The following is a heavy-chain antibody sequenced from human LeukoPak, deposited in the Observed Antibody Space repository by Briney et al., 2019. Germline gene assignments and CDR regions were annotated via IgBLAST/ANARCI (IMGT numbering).Heavy chain of an antibody. CDR3: ARDVPYSSGWSVDYYGMDV. J-gene: IGHJ6*02. Sequence: PSQTLSLTCTVSGGSISSGDYYWSWIRQPPGKGLEWIGYIYYSGSTYYNPSLKSRVTISVDTSKNQFSLKLSSVTAADTAVYYCARDVPYSSGWSVDYYGMDVWGQGTTVTVSS. CDR1: GGSISSGDYY. V-gene: IGHV4-30-4*01. D-gene: IGHD6-13*01. CDR2: IYYSGST.